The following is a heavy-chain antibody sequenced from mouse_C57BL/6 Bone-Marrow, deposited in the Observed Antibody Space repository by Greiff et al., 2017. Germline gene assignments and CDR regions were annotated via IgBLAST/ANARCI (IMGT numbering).Heavy chain of an antibody. CDR2: IYIGNGYT. V-gene: IGHV1-58*01. J-gene: IGHJ4*01. Sequence: VQLKESGAELVRPGSSVKMSCKTSGYTFTSYGINWVKQRPGQGLEWIGYIYIGNGYTEYNEKFKGKATLTSDTSYSTAYMQLSSLTSEDSALFYGARGAYDDDARGDYWGQGTSVTVSA. CDR3: ARGAYDDDARGDY. D-gene: IGHD2-4*01. CDR1: GYTFTSYG.